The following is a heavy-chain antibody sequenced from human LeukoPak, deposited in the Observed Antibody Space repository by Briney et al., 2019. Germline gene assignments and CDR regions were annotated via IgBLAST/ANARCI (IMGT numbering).Heavy chain of an antibody. D-gene: IGHD6-13*01. Sequence: GRSLRLSCAASGFTFSSYAMHRVRQAPGKGLEWVAVISYDGSNKYYADSVKGRFTISRDNSKNTLYLQMNSMRTEDTAVYYYARATSEYSSSWYRTTSEAYYFDYWGQGTLVTVSS. J-gene: IGHJ4*02. CDR1: GFTFSSYA. V-gene: IGHV3-30*04. CDR3: ARATSEYSSSWYRTTSEAYYFDY. CDR2: ISYDGSNK.